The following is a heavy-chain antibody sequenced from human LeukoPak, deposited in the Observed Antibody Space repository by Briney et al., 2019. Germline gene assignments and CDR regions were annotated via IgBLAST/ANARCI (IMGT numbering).Heavy chain of an antibody. CDR3: VRGYSFGPYGMDV. J-gene: IGHJ6*02. D-gene: IGHD2-15*01. CDR1: GFIFSNYA. V-gene: IGHV3-23*01. Sequence: GGSLRLSCAASGFIFSNYAMSWVRQPPGKGLQWVSTISGSGDSTHYADSVKGRFTISRDNSKNTLYLQMSSLRAEDAAVYFCVRGYSFGPYGMDVWGQGTTVTVSS. CDR2: ISGSGDST.